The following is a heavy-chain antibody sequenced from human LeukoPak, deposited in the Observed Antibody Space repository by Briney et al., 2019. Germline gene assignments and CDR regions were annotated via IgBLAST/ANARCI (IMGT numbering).Heavy chain of an antibody. D-gene: IGHD3-22*01. Sequence: SSETLSLTCTVTGGSISSSSYYWGWIRQPPGKGLEWIGSIYYSGSTYYNPSLKSRVTISVDTSKNQFSLKLSSVTAADTAVYYCARDAAYYYDSSNTVAFDIWGQGTMVTVSS. J-gene: IGHJ3*02. V-gene: IGHV4-39*07. CDR3: ARDAAYYYDSSNTVAFDI. CDR1: GGSISSSSYY. CDR2: IYYSGST.